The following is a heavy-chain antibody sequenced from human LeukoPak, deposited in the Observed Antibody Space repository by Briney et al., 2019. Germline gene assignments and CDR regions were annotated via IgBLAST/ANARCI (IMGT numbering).Heavy chain of an antibody. J-gene: IGHJ4*02. CDR1: GFTFSSYG. Sequence: GGSLRLSCAASGFTFSSYGMNWVRQAPGKGLEWVSYISSSGSTIYYADSVEGRFTISRDNAKNSLYLQMNSLRAEDTAVYYCARAYLPYFDYWGQGTLVTVSS. V-gene: IGHV3-48*03. CDR3: ARAYLPYFDY. CDR2: ISSSGSTI.